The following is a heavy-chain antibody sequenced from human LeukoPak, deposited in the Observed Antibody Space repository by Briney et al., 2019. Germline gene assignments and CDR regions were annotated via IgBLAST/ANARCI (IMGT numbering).Heavy chain of an antibody. CDR1: GFTFTSSA. CDR3: AAGTVTPANFDY. Sequence: TVKVSCKASGFTFTSSAMQWVRQARGQRLEWIGWIVIGSGNTNYAQKFQERVTITRDMSTSTAYMELSSLRSEDTAVYYCAAGTVTPANFDYWGQGTLVTVS. CDR2: IVIGSGNT. V-gene: IGHV1-58*02. J-gene: IGHJ4*02. D-gene: IGHD4-17*01.